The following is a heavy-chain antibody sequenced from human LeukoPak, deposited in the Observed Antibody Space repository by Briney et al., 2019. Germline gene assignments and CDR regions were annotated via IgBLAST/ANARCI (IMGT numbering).Heavy chain of an antibody. J-gene: IGHJ4*02. V-gene: IGHV1-2*02. D-gene: IGHD1-26*01. CDR2: INPNSGGT. CDR3: ARHPYSGSYHFDY. CDR1: GYIFTGYY. Sequence: ASVTVSCKASGYIFTGYYMHWVRQAPGQGLEWMGWINPNSGGTNSAQKFQGRVTMTRDTSISTAYMELSRLTSDDTAVYYCARHPYSGSYHFDYWGEGTVVTVSS.